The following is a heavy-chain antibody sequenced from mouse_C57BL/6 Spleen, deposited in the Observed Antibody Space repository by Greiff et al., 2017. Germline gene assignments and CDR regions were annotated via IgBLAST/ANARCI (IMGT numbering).Heavy chain of an antibody. CDR1: GYTFTSYW. J-gene: IGHJ4*01. Sequence: QVQLQQPGAELVKPGASVKLSCKASGYTFTSYWMQWVKQRPGQGLEWIGEIDPSDSYTNYNQKFKGKATITADTSSSTAYLQLSSLTSEDTAVYYCASLQGYAMDYWGQGTSVTVSS. CDR3: ASLQGYAMDY. V-gene: IGHV1-50*01. CDR2: IDPSDSYT.